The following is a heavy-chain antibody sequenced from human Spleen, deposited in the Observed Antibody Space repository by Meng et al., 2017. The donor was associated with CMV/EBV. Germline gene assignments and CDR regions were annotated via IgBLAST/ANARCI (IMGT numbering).Heavy chain of an antibody. Sequence: TYAVYGGSFRRYHWSWIRQPPGKGLEWIGETNHSGGTNYNASLKSRVTISEDTSKNQFSLKLSSVTAADTAVYYCARGGFSGDGMDVWGQGTVVTVSS. V-gene: IGHV4-34*01. D-gene: IGHD2-15*01. J-gene: IGHJ6*02. CDR2: TNHSGGT. CDR3: ARGGFSGDGMDV. CDR1: GGSFRRYH.